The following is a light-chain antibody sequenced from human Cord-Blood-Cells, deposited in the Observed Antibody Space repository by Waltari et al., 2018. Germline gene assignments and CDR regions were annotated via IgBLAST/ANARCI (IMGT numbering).Light chain of an antibody. J-gene: IGKJ3*01. CDR1: QSVSSY. Sequence: EIVLTQSPAPLSLSPGERATLPCRASQSVSSYLAWYQQKPGQAPRLLIYDASNRATGIPARFSGSGSGTDFTLTISSLEPEDFAVYYCQQRSNWPPLFTFGPGTKVDIK. V-gene: IGKV3-11*01. CDR3: QQRSNWPPLFT. CDR2: DAS.